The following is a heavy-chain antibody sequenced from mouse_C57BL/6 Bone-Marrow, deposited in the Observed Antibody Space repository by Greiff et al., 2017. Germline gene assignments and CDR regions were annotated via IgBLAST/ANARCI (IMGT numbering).Heavy chain of an antibody. CDR3: ARWRWLLPHYYAMDY. V-gene: IGHV1-75*01. J-gene: IGHJ4*01. D-gene: IGHD2-3*01. Sequence: QVQLKESGPELVKPGASVKISCKASGYTFTDYYINWVKQRPGQGLEWIGWIFPGSGSTYYNEKFKGKATLTVDKSSSTAYMLLSSLTSEDSAVYFCARWRWLLPHYYAMDYWGQGTSVTVSS. CDR1: GYTFTDYY. CDR2: IFPGSGST.